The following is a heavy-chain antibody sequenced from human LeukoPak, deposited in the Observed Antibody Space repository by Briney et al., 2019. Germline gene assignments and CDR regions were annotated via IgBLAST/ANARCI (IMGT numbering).Heavy chain of an antibody. CDR3: VRGSSDWNGMDV. Sequence: GGSLRLSCAASGFTFSNHWMHWVRQVPGKGLVSVSRIHIDENRKTYADSVKGRFTISRGNAKNTLYLQMNSLGVEDTAVYYCVRGSSDWNGMDVWGQGTTVTVSS. CDR1: GFTFSNHW. D-gene: IGHD6-19*01. CDR2: IHIDENRK. V-gene: IGHV3-74*01. J-gene: IGHJ6*02.